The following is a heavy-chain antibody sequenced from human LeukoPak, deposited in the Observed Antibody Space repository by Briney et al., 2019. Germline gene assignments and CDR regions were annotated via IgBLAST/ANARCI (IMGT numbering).Heavy chain of an antibody. CDR2: IYHIGNT. J-gene: IGHJ5*02. V-gene: IGHV4-38-2*02. CDR1: GYSISSGYY. D-gene: IGHD6-13*01. CDR3: ARAYSSSWYWNWFDP. Sequence: PSETLSLTCTVSGYSISSGYYWGWIRQPPGQGLVWIGNIYHIGNTYYNPSLKSRVTVSLDMSKNQFSLKLNSVTAADTALYYCARAYSSSWYWNWFDPRGEGTLVTVSS.